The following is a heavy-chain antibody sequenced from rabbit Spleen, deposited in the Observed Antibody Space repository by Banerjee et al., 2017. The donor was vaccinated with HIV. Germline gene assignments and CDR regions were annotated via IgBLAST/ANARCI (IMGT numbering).Heavy chain of an antibody. CDR1: GFSFGGVYA. Sequence: QEQLVESGGGLVKPEGSLTLTCTASGFSFGGVYAICWVRQAPGKGLESIACISADISDTTYYANWAKGRFTISKTSSTTVTLQMTSLTAADTATYFCARLFAYAGYAGFGYATLDYFNLWGPGTLVTVS. D-gene: IGHD6-1*01. J-gene: IGHJ4*01. V-gene: IGHV1S45*01. CDR2: ISADISDTT. CDR3: ARLFAYAGYAGFGYATLDYFNL.